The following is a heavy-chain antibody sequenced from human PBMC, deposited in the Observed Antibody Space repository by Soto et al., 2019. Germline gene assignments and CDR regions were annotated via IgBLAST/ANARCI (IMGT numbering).Heavy chain of an antibody. J-gene: IGHJ5*02. Sequence: SETLSLTCTVSGGSISSHYWSWIRQPPGKRLEWIGYVHNSGSTNYNPSLKSRVTISVDTSKNQFSLKLSSVTAADTAVYYCARRVEGTFDPWGQGTLVTVSS. CDR3: ARRVEGTFDP. V-gene: IGHV4-59*08. D-gene: IGHD3-10*01. CDR1: GGSISSHY. CDR2: VHNSGST.